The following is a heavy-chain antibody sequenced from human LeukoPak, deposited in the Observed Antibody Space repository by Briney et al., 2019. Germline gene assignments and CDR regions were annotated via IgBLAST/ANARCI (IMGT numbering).Heavy chain of an antibody. J-gene: IGHJ4*02. V-gene: IGHV4-39*07. Sequence: SETLSLTCTVSGGSISSSSYYWGWIRQPPGKGLEWIGSIYYSRSTNYNPSLKSRVTISVDTSKNQFSLKLSSVTAADTAVYYCARILGSSWYSGNYYFDYWGQGTLVTVSS. CDR3: ARILGSSWYSGNYYFDY. CDR1: GGSISSSSYY. D-gene: IGHD6-13*01. CDR2: IYYSRST.